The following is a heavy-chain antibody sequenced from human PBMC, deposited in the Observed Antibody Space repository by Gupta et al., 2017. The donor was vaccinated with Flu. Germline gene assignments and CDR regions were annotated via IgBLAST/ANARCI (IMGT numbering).Heavy chain of an antibody. J-gene: IGHJ6*02. CDR1: GFTFSSYA. CDR3: ARVASGPPGYFYYGMDV. V-gene: IGHV3-23*01. CDR2: IDIGSGGT. D-gene: IGHD3-3*01. Sequence: EVQLLESGGGFVQPGGSLRLFCAASGFTFSSYAMGWVRQAPGKGLEWVSGIDIGSGGTYYADSVKGRFTISRDDSKNTLDLQMNSLGAEDTAVYYCARVASGPPGYFYYGMDVWGRGTTVTVSS.